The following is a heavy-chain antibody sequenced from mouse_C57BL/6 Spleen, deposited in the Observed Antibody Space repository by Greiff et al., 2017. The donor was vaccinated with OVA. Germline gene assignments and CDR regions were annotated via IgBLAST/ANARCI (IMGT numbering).Heavy chain of an antibody. J-gene: IGHJ1*03. CDR1: GFTFSSYA. D-gene: IGHD1-1*01. V-gene: IGHV5-9-1*02. CDR3: TGGSSSYWYFDV. Sequence: EVQRVESGEGLVKPGGSLKLSCAASGFTFSSYAMSWVRQTPEKRLEWVAYISSGGDYIYYADTVKGRFTISRDNARNTLYLQMSSLKSEDTAMYYCTGGSSSYWYFDVWGTGTTVTVSS. CDR2: ISSGGDYI.